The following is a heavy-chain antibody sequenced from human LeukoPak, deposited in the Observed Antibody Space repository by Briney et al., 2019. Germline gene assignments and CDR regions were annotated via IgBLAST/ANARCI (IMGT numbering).Heavy chain of an antibody. CDR2: IKQDGSEQ. D-gene: IGHD1-1*01. Sequence: QPGGSLRLSCAASGFTYSNYWMTWVRQAPGKGLEWVANIKQDGSEQYYVDSVKGRFTISRDNAKNSLYLQMNSLRAEDTAVYYCAREVQLERLGFGKEGSAFDYWGQGTLVTVSS. J-gene: IGHJ4*02. V-gene: IGHV3-7*01. CDR3: AREVQLERLGFGKEGSAFDY. CDR1: GFTYSNYW.